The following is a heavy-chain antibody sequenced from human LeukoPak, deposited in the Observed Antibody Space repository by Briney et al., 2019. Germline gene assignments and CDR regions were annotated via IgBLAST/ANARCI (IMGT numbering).Heavy chain of an antibody. D-gene: IGHD2/OR15-2a*01. CDR1: GFTFSSYG. J-gene: IGHJ4*02. CDR3: ARDRDFFFDY. V-gene: IGHV3-33*08. Sequence: GGSLRLSCAASGFTFSSYGMHWVRQAPGKGLEWVALIWYDGNNKYYADSVKGRFTISRDNSKNTVYLQMNSLRAEDTAVYYCARDRDFFFDYWGQGTLVTVSS. CDR2: IWYDGNNK.